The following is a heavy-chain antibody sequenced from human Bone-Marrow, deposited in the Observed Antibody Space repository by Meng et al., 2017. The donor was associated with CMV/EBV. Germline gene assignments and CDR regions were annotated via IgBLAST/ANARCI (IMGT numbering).Heavy chain of an antibody. CDR3: ARSVSPSEGFDY. CDR1: GFTFSSYD. D-gene: IGHD3-16*01. Sequence: GESLKISCAASGFTFSSYDMHWVRQATGKGLEWVSAIGTAGDTYYPGSVKGRFTISRDNSKNTLHLQMSSLRAGDTAIYYCARSVSPSEGFDYWGQGTPVTVSS. J-gene: IGHJ4*02. CDR2: IGTAGDT. V-gene: IGHV3-13*01.